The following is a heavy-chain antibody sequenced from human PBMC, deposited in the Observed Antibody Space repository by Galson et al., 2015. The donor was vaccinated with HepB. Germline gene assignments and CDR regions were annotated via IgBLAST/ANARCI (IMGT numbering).Heavy chain of an antibody. D-gene: IGHD5-18*01. CDR1: GYTFTSYA. CDR2: INTNTGNP. Sequence: SVKVSCKASGYTFTSYAMNWVRQAPGQGLEWMGWINTNTGNPTYAQGFTGRFVFSLDTSVSTAYLQISSLKAEDTAVYYCARVMYSYGPTYYYYGMDVWGQGTTVTVSS. CDR3: ARVMYSYGPTYYYYGMDV. J-gene: IGHJ6*02. V-gene: IGHV7-4-1*02.